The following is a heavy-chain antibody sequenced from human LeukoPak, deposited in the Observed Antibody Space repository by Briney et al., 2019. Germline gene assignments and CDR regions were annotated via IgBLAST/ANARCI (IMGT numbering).Heavy chain of an antibody. J-gene: IGHJ5*02. CDR2: IHYGGSNK. V-gene: IGHV3-30*02. D-gene: IGHD4-11*01. Sequence: GGSLRLSCAASRFTFSSYGVHWVRQAPGKGLEWVSFIHYGGSNKYYADSVKGRFTISRDNSKNTLYLQMNSLRADDTAVYYCARGDKTTTWRRTYNCFDPWGQGTLVTVSS. CDR1: RFTFSSYG. CDR3: ARGDKTTTWRRTYNCFDP.